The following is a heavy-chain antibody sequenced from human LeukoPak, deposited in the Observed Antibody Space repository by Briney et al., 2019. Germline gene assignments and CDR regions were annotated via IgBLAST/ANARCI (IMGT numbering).Heavy chain of an antibody. V-gene: IGHV3-30-3*01. D-gene: IGHD5-18*01. CDR3: AREGSERSYGFDY. Sequence: PGRSLRLSCAASGFTFSSYAMHWVRQAPGKGLEWVPVISYDGSNKYYADSVKGRFTISRDNSKNTLYLQMNSLRAEDTAVYYCAREGSERSYGFDYWGQGTLVTVSS. CDR1: GFTFSSYA. J-gene: IGHJ4*02. CDR2: ISYDGSNK.